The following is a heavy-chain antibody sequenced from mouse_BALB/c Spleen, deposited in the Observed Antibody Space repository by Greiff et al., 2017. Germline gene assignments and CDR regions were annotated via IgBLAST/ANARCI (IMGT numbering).Heavy chain of an antibody. CDR1: GYTFTSYW. D-gene: IGHD3-3*01. Sequence: LQQPGSELVRPGASVKLSCKASGYTFTSYWMHWVKQRHGQGLEWIGNIYPGSGSTNYDEKFKSKGTLTVDTSSSTAYMHLSSLTSEDSAVYYCTRGGWVYAMDDWGQGTSVTVSS. J-gene: IGHJ4*01. V-gene: IGHV1S22*01. CDR2: IYPGSGST. CDR3: TRGGWVYAMDD.